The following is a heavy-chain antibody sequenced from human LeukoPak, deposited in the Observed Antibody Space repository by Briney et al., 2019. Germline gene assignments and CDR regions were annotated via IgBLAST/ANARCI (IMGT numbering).Heavy chain of an antibody. CDR3: ARDVRFWSGYSDYYYYGTDV. Sequence: SVKVSCKASGGTFSSYAISWVRQAPGQGLEWMGGIIPIFGTVNYAQKFQGRVTITADESTSTAYMELSSLRSEDTAVYYCARDVRFWSGYSDYYYYGTDVWGQGTTVTVSS. CDR1: GGTFSSYA. CDR2: IIPIFGTV. D-gene: IGHD3-3*01. V-gene: IGHV1-69*13. J-gene: IGHJ6*02.